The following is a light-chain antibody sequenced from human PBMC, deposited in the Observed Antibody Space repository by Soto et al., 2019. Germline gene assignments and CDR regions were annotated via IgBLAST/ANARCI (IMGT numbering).Light chain of an antibody. CDR1: QSVSSNY. CDR3: QQYGSSRT. V-gene: IGKV3-20*01. CDR2: GAS. J-gene: IGKJ5*01. Sequence: EIVLTQSPGTLSLSPGERATLSCRASQSVSSNYLAWYQQKPGQAPRLLIYGASSRATGIPDRFSGSGSGTDFTLTISRLEPEDFSVYYCQQYGSSRTFGXGX.